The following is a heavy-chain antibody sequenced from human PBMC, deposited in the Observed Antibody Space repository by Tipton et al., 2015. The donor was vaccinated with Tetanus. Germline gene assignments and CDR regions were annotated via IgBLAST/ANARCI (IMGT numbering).Heavy chain of an antibody. J-gene: IGHJ6*02. CDR2: LSSTGTTI. CDR3: VRVLKGAKCSRSSCYGYGMDV. Sequence: SLRLSCEASGFAFSDYYMAWIRQAPGKGLEWVSYLSSTGTTIYHADSVKGRFTISRDNAKNTLYLQMNSLRAEDTAVYYCVRVLKGAKCSRSSCYGYGMDVWGQGTTVTVSS. CDR1: GFAFSDYY. V-gene: IGHV3-11*04. D-gene: IGHD2-2*01.